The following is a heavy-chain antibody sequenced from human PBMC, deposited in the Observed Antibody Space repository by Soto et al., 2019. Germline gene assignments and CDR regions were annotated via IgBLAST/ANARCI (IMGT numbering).Heavy chain of an antibody. V-gene: IGHV3-30-3*01. CDR3: ARGDSYYAMDV. J-gene: IGHJ6*02. Sequence: QVQLVESGGGVVQPGRSLRLSCAAPGFTFSNYFMYWVRQAPGKGLEWVAVISYDGSTKNYADSVKGRFSISRDNSKNHLYLQMNSLRAEDTALYYCARGDSYYAMDVWGQGTTVTVSS. CDR2: ISYDGSTK. CDR1: GFTFSNYF.